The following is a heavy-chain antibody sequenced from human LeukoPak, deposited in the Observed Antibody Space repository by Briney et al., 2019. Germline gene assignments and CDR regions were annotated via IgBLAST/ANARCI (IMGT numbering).Heavy chain of an antibody. CDR1: GFIVSNTY. V-gene: IGHV3-53*01. CDR3: ARGLNYFPIDY. J-gene: IGHJ4*02. D-gene: IGHD2/OR15-2a*01. Sequence: GGSLRLSCAASGFIVSNTYMTWVRQTPGKGLEWVSVIYIIGSTFYADSEKGRFTISRDNSMNTVHLEMNSLRAEDTGIYYCARGLNYFPIDYLGQGTLVTVSS. CDR2: IYIIGST.